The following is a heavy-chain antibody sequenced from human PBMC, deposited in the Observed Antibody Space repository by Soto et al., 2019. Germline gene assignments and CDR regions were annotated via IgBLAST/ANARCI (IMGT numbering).Heavy chain of an antibody. Sequence: GGSLRLSCAASGYTFSHYWMHWVRQAPGKGLVWVSRVNPDGTITTYGDSMKGRFTISRDNAKNSLYLEMNSLRAEDTAVYYCARESEDLTSNFDYWGQGTLVTVSS. CDR3: ARESEDLTSNFDY. J-gene: IGHJ4*02. CDR1: GYTFSHYW. CDR2: VNPDGTIT. V-gene: IGHV3-74*01.